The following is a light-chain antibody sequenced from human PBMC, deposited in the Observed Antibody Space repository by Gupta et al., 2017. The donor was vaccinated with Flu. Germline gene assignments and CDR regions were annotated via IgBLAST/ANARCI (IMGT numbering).Light chain of an antibody. V-gene: IGLV2-14*03. J-gene: IGLJ3*02. CDR3: ASNTTTSTWV. CDR1: SSDVGGDNY. Sequence: QSALPQPASVSGSPGRSTTISCTGTSSDVGGDNYVSWYQPHPANTLMLFVFDITDRPAGVSSRFSGSRSGTTASLTISELEDEDDADYFCASNTTTSTWVFGGGTKLTVL. CDR2: DIT.